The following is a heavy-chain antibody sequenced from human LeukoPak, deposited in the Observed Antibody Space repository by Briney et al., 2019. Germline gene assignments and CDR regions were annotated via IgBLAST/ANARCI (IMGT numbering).Heavy chain of an antibody. D-gene: IGHD5-24*01. V-gene: IGHV1-46*01. Sequence: ASVKVSCKASGYRFTSYYMHWIRQAPGQGLEWMGVINTSGGSTSYEQKFQDRVTMTRDTSTSTVYMELSSLRSVDTAVYYCARGSRWLGDYWGQGTLVTVSS. J-gene: IGHJ4*02. CDR1: GYRFTSYY. CDR2: INTSGGST. CDR3: ARGSRWLGDY.